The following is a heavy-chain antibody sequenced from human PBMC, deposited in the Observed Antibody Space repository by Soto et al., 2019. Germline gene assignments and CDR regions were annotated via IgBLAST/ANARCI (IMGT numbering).Heavy chain of an antibody. CDR3: ATTMRISPAMDV. D-gene: IGHD2-2*01. Sequence: EVQLVESGGGLVKPGGSLRLSCAASGFTFSTYSMNWVRQAPGKGLEWVASLSSGGSYISHADSVKGQFTISRDNAKNSLSLQMHNLRAEDTAVYYGATTMRISPAMDVWGKGTTVTVSS. J-gene: IGHJ6*04. CDR2: LSSGGSYI. CDR1: GFTFSTYS. V-gene: IGHV3-21*01.